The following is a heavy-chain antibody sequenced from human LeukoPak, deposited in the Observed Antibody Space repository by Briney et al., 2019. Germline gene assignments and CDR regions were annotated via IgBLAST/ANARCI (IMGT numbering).Heavy chain of an antibody. CDR1: GFTFSSYS. V-gene: IGHV3-21*01. Sequence: GGSLRLSCAASGFTFSSYSMNWVRQAPGKGLEWVSSISSSSSYIYYADSVKGRFTISRDNAKNSLYLQMNSLRAEDTAVYYCAKVGYYGSGNDAFDIWGQGTLVTVSS. CDR2: ISSSSSYI. J-gene: IGHJ3*02. CDR3: AKVGYYGSGNDAFDI. D-gene: IGHD3-10*01.